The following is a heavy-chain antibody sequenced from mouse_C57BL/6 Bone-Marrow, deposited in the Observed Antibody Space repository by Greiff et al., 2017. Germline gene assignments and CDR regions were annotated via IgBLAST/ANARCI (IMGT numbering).Heavy chain of an antibody. D-gene: IGHD2-2*01. CDR1: GFTFSDYY. V-gene: IGHV5-12*01. CDR2: ISNGGGST. Sequence: EVQLVESGGGLVQPGGSLKLSCAASGFTFSDYYMYWGRQTPEKRLEWVAYISNGGGSTYYPDTVKGRFPISRDNAKNTLYLQMSRLKSEDTAMYYCASPYGYAWFAYWGQGTLVTVSA. CDR3: ASPYGYAWFAY. J-gene: IGHJ3*01.